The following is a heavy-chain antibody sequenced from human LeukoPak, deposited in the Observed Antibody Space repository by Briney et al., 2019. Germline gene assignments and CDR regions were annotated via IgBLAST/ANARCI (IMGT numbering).Heavy chain of an antibody. CDR1: GGTFSSYA. J-gene: IGHJ4*02. CDR3: ARDLIAAAGFDY. V-gene: IGHV1-69*05. D-gene: IGHD6-13*01. CDR2: IIPIFGTA. Sequence: SVKVSCKASGGTFSSYAISWVRQAPGQGLEWMGRIIPIFGTANYAQKFQGRVTITTDESTSTAYMELSSLRSEDTAVYYCARDLIAAAGFDYWGQGTLVTVSS.